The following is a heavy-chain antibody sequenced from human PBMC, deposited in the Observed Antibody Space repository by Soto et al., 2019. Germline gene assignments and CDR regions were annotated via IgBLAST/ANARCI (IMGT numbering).Heavy chain of an antibody. CDR2: IYSDGST. CDR3: ARRFYGMDV. V-gene: IGHV3-53*02. Sequence: QLVATGGGLLQPGGSLRVSCAASGFTVGRYYMSWVRQAPGKGLEWVSVIYSDGSTYYADSVKGRFTISRDNSKNTLYLQMNSLRAEDTAVYYCARRFYGMDVWGQGTTVTVSS. J-gene: IGHJ6*02. CDR1: GFTVGRYY.